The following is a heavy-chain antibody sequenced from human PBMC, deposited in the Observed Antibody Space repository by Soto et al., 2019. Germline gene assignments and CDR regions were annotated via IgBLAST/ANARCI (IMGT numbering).Heavy chain of an antibody. CDR3: TRDRGFGMDV. CDR2: IYDNGTT. V-gene: IGHV4-31*03. J-gene: IGHJ6*02. Sequence: QVPLQESGPGLVKPSQTLSLTCNVSGGSISGGRYYWNWIRQHPGKGLEWIGNIYDNGTTYYNPSLKSRVIISEDTSKNQFSLRLGSVTAADTAVYYCTRDRGFGMDVWGQGTTVTVSS. CDR1: GGSISGGRYY.